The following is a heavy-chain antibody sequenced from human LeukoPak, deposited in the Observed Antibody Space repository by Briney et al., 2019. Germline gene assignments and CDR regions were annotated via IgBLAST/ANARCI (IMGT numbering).Heavy chain of an antibody. D-gene: IGHD4-17*01. J-gene: IGHJ5*02. CDR1: GGSISSGGYY. V-gene: IGHV4-31*03. Sequence: KPSETLSLTCTVSGGSISSGGYYWSWIRQHPGKGLEWIGYIYYSGGTYYNPSLKSRVTISVDTSKNQFSLKLSSVTAADTAVYYCARERVSSGDYSNWFDPWGQGTLVTVSS. CDR3: ARERVSSGDYSNWFDP. CDR2: IYYSGGT.